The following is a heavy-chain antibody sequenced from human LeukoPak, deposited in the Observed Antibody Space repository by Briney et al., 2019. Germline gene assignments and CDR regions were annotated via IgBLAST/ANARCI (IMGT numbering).Heavy chain of an antibody. J-gene: IGHJ4*02. D-gene: IGHD2-2*01. CDR1: GFTFSTYA. Sequence: PGGSLRLSCAASGFTFSTYAMSWVRQAPGKGLEWVSAISGSGAITFYADSVKGRFTISRDNSKNTLYLQMSSLRAEDTALYYCARAHRYCSTTTCYLGDYWGQGTLVTVSS. CDR2: ISGSGAIT. CDR3: ARAHRYCSTTTCYLGDY. V-gene: IGHV3-23*01.